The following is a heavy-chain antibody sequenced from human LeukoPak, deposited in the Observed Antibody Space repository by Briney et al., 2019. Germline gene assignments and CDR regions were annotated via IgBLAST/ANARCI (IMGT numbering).Heavy chain of an antibody. Sequence: ASVKVSCKASGYTFTSYVISWVRQAPGQGLEWMGWISAYNGNINYAQKLQGRVTMTTDTSTNTAYMELRSLRSDDTAVYYYARGELLLYRFDYWGQGTLVTVSS. D-gene: IGHD3-16*02. CDR2: ISAYNGNI. J-gene: IGHJ4*02. CDR1: GYTFTSYV. CDR3: ARGELLLYRFDY. V-gene: IGHV1-18*01.